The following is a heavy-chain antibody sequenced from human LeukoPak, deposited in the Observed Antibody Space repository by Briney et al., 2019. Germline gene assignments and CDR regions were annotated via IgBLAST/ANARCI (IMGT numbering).Heavy chain of an antibody. V-gene: IGHV4-59*12. CDR2: LYDTGGT. CDR1: GGSLSVYP. J-gene: IGHJ3*02. Sequence: SETLSLTCTVSGGSLSVYPWSWVRQPPGKGLEWIGYLYDTGGTNYNPSLKSRVTISEDTSKNQISLKLSSVTAADTAVYFCAKEGMGSEATTADGAFDIWGQGTTVRVSS. CDR3: AKEGMGSEATTADGAFDI. D-gene: IGHD1-26*01.